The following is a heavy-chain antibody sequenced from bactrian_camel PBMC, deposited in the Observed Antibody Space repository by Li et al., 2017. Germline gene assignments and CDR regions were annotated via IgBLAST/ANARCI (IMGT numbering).Heavy chain of an antibody. CDR1: GYTSC. V-gene: IGHV3S63*01. Sequence: HVQLVESGGGVVQAGGSLRLSCVASGYTSCIGWFRQAPGKAREGIAGIRRDGDEYYADSVKGRFTISQDNAKNIIYLQMSSLTPDDTAMYYCAAGTRIIVGDYCDGITAWGQGTQVTV. CDR2: IRRDGDE. CDR3: AAGTRIIVGDYCDGITA. D-gene: IGHD3*01. J-gene: IGHJ6*01.